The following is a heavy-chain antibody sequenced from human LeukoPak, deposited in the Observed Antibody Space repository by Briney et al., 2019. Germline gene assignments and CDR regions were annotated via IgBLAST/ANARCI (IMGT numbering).Heavy chain of an antibody. CDR2: IYGDGSFT. J-gene: IGHJ4*02. CDR3: ARSQTGGTFDY. V-gene: IGHV3-74*01. CDR1: GFTFSNFW. Sequence: GGSLRLSCAASGFTFSNFWMHWVRQAPGKGLVWVALIYGDGSFTRYADSVKGRFTISRDNAKNTVYLQMNSLRVEDTAVYYCARSQTGGTFDYWGQGALVTVSS. D-gene: IGHD1-26*01.